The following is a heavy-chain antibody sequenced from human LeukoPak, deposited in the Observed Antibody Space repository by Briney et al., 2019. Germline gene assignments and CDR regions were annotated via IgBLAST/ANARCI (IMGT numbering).Heavy chain of an antibody. J-gene: IGHJ4*02. Sequence: PSETLSLTCTVSGGSISTITYYWGWIRQPPGKGLEWVGHMYYRGNTFYNPSLKSRVTISVDTSKNQFSLKLRSVTAADTAVYYCARTRYYYGSRSYGAPYYFDYWGQGTLVTVSS. CDR2: MYYRGNT. CDR3: ARTRYYYGSRSYGAPYYFDY. V-gene: IGHV4-39*07. D-gene: IGHD3-10*01. CDR1: GGSISTITYY.